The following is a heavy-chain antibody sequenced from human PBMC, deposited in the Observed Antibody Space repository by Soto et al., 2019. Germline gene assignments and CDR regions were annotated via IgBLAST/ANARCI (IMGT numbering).Heavy chain of an antibody. V-gene: IGHV1-18*04. Sequence: ASVKVSCKAPGDTFTSYYMHWVRQAPGQGLEWMGWVSNKNGVTNYAEKFRDRVTMTTDISTNTIYMELRSLRSDDTAVYFCARERLNTGWYGFDHWGQGTQVTVSS. J-gene: IGHJ4*02. CDR1: GDTFTSYY. D-gene: IGHD6-19*01. CDR2: VSNKNGVT. CDR3: ARERLNTGWYGFDH.